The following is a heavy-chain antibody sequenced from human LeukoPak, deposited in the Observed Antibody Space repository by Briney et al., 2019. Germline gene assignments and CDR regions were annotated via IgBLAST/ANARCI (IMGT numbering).Heavy chain of an antibody. Sequence: GGSLRLSCAASGFTFSSYGMHWVRRAPGKGLEWVAVISYDGSNKYYADSVKGRFTISRDNSKNTLYLQMNSLRAEDTAVYYCANTPRDGYRFDYWGQGTLVTVSS. D-gene: IGHD5-24*01. CDR2: ISYDGSNK. V-gene: IGHV3-30*18. CDR1: GFTFSSYG. CDR3: ANTPRDGYRFDY. J-gene: IGHJ4*02.